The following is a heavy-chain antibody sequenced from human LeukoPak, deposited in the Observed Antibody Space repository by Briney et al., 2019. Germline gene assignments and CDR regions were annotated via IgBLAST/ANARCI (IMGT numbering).Heavy chain of an antibody. J-gene: IGHJ4*02. Sequence: GGTLRLSCAASGFTFSSYGMSWVRQAPGKGLEWVSAISGSGGSTYYADSVKGRFTISRDNSKNTLYLQMNSLRAEDTAVYYCAKDFGNYISSFNYWGQGTLVTVSS. V-gene: IGHV3-23*01. D-gene: IGHD3-3*02. CDR3: AKDFGNYISSFNY. CDR1: GFTFSSYG. CDR2: ISGSGGST.